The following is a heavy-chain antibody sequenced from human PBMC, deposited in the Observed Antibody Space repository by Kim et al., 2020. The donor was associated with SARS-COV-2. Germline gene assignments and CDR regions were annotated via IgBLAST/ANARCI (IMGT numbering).Heavy chain of an antibody. Sequence: SETLSLTCAVSGGSISSSNWWSWVRQPPGKGLEWIGEIYHSGSTNYNPSLKSRVTISVDKSKNQFSLKLSSVTAADTAVYYCARQDSDPNYDILTGYPPPYYFDYWGQGTLVTVSS. CDR3: ARQDSDPNYDILTGYPPPYYFDY. D-gene: IGHD3-9*01. CDR1: GGSISSSNW. CDR2: IYHSGST. J-gene: IGHJ4*02. V-gene: IGHV4-4*02.